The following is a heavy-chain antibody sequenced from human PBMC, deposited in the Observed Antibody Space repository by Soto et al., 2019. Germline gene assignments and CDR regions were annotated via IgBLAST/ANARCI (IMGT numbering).Heavy chain of an antibody. V-gene: IGHV1-18*04. CDR1: GYTFTSHG. CDR2: ISAYNGNT. Sequence: EASVKVSCKASGYTFTSHGISWVRQAPGQGLEWMGWISAYNGNTNYAQKLQGRVTMTTDTSTSTAYMELRSLRSDDTAVYYCARGGATTYYDFWSGPDYWGQGTLVTVSS. J-gene: IGHJ4*02. CDR3: ARGGATTYYDFWSGPDY. D-gene: IGHD3-3*01.